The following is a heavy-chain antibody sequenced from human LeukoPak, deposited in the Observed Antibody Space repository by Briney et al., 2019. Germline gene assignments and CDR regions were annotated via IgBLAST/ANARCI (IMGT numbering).Heavy chain of an antibody. D-gene: IGHD3-3*01. CDR2: IFSAGNT. CDR1: NGSTSGNSHY. J-gene: IGHJ3*02. CDR3: ARLYYDFWSGYYTSDAFDI. Sequence: SETLSLTCTVSNGSTSGNSHYWTWIRQPAAMRLEWIGRIFSAGNTNYNPSLKSRVTISVDTSKKQFSLRLSSMTAADTAVYYCARLYYDFWSGYYTSDAFDIWGQGTMVTVSS. V-gene: IGHV4-61*02.